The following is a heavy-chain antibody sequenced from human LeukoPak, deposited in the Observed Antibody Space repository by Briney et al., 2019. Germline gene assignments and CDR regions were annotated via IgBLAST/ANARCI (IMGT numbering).Heavy chain of an antibody. D-gene: IGHD1-26*01. J-gene: IGHJ4*02. CDR2: ITPDGGAQ. V-gene: IGHV3-11*01. CDR1: GFTFSSYA. CDR3: ARGQWGLDV. Sequence: GGSLRLSCAASGFTFSSYAMSWIRQAPGKALEWVAYITPDGGAQYYANSVKGRFTLSRDNTKNSVYHQMNSLRADDSAVYYCARGQWGLDVWGQGTLVFVSS.